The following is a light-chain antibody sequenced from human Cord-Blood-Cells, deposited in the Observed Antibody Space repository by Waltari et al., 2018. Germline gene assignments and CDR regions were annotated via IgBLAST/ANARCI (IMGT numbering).Light chain of an antibody. CDR2: SNT. V-gene: IGLV1-44*01. J-gene: IGLJ3*02. Sequence: QSVLTQPPSASGTPGQRVTISCSGSSSNIGSNTVNWYQQLPGTAPQLLIYSNTQRPSGVPDRFSGSKSGTSASRAISGLQSEDEADYYCAAWDDSLNGWVFGGGTKLTVL. CDR3: AAWDDSLNGWV. CDR1: SSNIGSNT.